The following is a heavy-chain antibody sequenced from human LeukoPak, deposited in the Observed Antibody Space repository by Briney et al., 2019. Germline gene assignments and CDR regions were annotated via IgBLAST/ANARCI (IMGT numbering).Heavy chain of an antibody. Sequence: KPSETLSLTCTVSGGSISSYYWSWIRQPPGKGLEWIGEINHSGSTNYNPSLKSRVTISVDTSKNQFSLKLSSVTAADTAVYYCARHKVYDFWSGYYWAFDIWGQGTMVTVSS. CDR1: GGSISSYY. V-gene: IGHV4-34*01. J-gene: IGHJ3*02. CDR2: INHSGST. CDR3: ARHKVYDFWSGYYWAFDI. D-gene: IGHD3-3*01.